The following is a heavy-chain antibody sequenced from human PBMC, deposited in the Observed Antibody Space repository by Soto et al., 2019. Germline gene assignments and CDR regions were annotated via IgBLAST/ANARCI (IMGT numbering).Heavy chain of an antibody. Sequence: QVQLVESGGGVVQPGRSLRLSCAASGFTFSSSAMHWVRQAPGKGLEWVAVRSSDGNSKTYADSVKGRLTISRDNSKSNLYLQMNSLRAEDTAVYFCARGSVATAYLDYWGQGTLVTVSS. V-gene: IGHV3-30-3*01. D-gene: IGHD5-12*01. J-gene: IGHJ4*02. CDR3: ARGSVATAYLDY. CDR2: RSSDGNSK. CDR1: GFTFSSSA.